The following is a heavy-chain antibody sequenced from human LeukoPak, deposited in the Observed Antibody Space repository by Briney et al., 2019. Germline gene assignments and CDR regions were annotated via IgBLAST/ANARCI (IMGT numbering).Heavy chain of an antibody. CDR3: ARRKDGYNHKYFDY. CDR2: IYYSGST. D-gene: IGHD5-24*01. J-gene: IGHJ4*02. Sequence: SETLSPTCTVSGGSISSYYWSWIRQPPGKGLEWIGYIYYSGSTNYNPSLKSRVTISVDTSKNQFSLKLSSVTAADTAVYCCARRKDGYNHKYFDYWGQGTLVTVSS. CDR1: GGSISSYY. V-gene: IGHV4-59*01.